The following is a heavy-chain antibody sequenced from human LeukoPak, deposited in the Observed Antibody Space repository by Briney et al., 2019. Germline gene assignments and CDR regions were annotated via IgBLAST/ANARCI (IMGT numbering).Heavy chain of an antibody. V-gene: IGHV4-59*08. CDR2: IYYSGST. D-gene: IGHD2-21*01. CDR1: GGSITTYS. Sequence: PSETLPLTCTVSGGSITTYSWSWIRQPPGKGLEWLGYIYYSGSTTYNPSLKSRVTISVDTTKNQFSLNLTSVTATDTAVYYCARRRSSIQSYFDNWGQGTLVAASS. CDR3: ARRRSSIQSYFDN. J-gene: IGHJ4*01.